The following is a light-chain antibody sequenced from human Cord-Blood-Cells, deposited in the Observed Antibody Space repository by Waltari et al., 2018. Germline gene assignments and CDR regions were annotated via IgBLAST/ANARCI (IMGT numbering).Light chain of an antibody. CDR3: QQSYSTPLT. CDR2: AAS. V-gene: IGKV1-39*01. J-gene: IGKJ4*01. Sequence: DIQMTQSPSSLSASVGDRVTITCRASQRIRSYLNWYQQKPGKAPKLLIYAASSLQSGVPSRLSGSGSGTDFTLTISSLQPEDFATYYCQQSYSTPLTFGGGTKVEIK. CDR1: QRIRSY.